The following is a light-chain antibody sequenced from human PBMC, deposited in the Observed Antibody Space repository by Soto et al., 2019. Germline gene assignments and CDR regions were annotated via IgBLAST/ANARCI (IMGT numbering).Light chain of an antibody. CDR2: QAS. Sequence: DIQMAQSPSTLSASVGDRVTITCRSSQSVSNCLAWYQQKPGKAPNLLIYQASSLESGVPSRFSGSGSGTEFTLTISSLQPDDFATYYCQQYNSYSGTFGQGNKVEIK. J-gene: IGKJ1*01. CDR3: QQYNSYSGT. CDR1: QSVSNC. V-gene: IGKV1-5*03.